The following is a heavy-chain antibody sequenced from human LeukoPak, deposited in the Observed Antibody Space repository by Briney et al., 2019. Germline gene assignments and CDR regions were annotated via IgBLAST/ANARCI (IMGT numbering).Heavy chain of an antibody. CDR1: GYSFSRYL. CDR2: IYPRDSDI. V-gene: IGHV5-51*01. Sequence: GESLENSCKASGYSFSRYLIGLGRQRPGKSPEWMGIIYPRDSDITYSPSFQGQVTISVDKSISTAYLQWSSLKASDTAMYYCSRQPGTSLDYWGLGTLVTVSS. J-gene: IGHJ4*02. D-gene: IGHD3-10*01. CDR3: SRQPGTSLDY.